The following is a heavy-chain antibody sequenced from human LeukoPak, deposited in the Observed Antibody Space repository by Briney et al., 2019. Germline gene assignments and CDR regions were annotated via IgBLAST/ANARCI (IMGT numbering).Heavy chain of an antibody. V-gene: IGHV3-74*01. Sequence: PGGSLGLSCAASGFTFSSYWMHWVRQPPGKGLVWVSRINVDGSSTSYADSVKGRFTISRDNAKNSLYLQMNSLRAEDTAVYFCARDAPTYYDSSGYYEVWGQGTLVTVSS. J-gene: IGHJ4*02. CDR3: ARDAPTYYDSSGYYEV. CDR1: GFTFSSYW. CDR2: INVDGSST. D-gene: IGHD3-22*01.